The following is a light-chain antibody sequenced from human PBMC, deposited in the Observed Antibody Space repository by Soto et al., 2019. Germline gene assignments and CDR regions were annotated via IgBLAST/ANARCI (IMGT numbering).Light chain of an antibody. CDR3: QQYNSSPIT. CDR1: QSISSW. CDR2: DAS. V-gene: IGKV1-5*01. J-gene: IGKJ5*01. Sequence: DIPLTQSPSTLSASVRARVTITCRASQSISSWLAWYQQKPGKAPKLLIYDASSLESGVPSRFSVSGSGTEFTLTIRSLQPNDFATYYCQQYNSSPITFGQGTRLEIK.